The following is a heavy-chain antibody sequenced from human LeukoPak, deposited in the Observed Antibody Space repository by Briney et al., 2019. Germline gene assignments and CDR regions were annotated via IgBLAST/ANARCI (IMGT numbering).Heavy chain of an antibody. CDR1: GFTFSSYS. V-gene: IGHV3-21*01. Sequence: GGSLRLSCAASGFTFSSYSMNWVRQAPGKGLEWVSSISSSSTYIYSADSVKGRFTISRDNAKNSLYLQMNSLRAEDTAVYYCARGGDSSSPNYWGQGTLVTVSS. D-gene: IGHD6-13*01. CDR2: ISSSSTYI. J-gene: IGHJ4*02. CDR3: ARGGDSSSPNY.